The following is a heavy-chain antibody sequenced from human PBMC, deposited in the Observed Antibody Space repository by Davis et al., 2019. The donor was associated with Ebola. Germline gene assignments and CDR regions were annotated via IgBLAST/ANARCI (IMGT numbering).Heavy chain of an antibody. J-gene: IGHJ1*01. CDR1: GFTFSSYA. CDR2: ISYDGSNK. V-gene: IGHV3-30-3*01. D-gene: IGHD5-18*01. CDR3: ATDQREGFSSGYVPYKYFQH. Sequence: PGGSLRLSCAASGFTFSSYAMHWVRQAPGMGLQWVAVISYDGSNKYYPDSVKGRFTISRDNSKNTLFLQMNSLRAEDTAVYYCATDQREGFSSGYVPYKYFQHWGQGTLVTVSS.